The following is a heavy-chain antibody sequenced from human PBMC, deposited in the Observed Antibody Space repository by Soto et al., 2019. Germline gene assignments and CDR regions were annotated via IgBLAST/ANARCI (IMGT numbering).Heavy chain of an antibody. CDR3: ARDLWGYCGTDCYPLDV. D-gene: IGHD2-21*02. CDR1: GGSISRYY. V-gene: IGHV4-59*01. CDR2: MYNTGST. Sequence: QVQLQESGPGLVKPSETLSLTCTVSGGSISRYYWSWIRQPPGKGLEWIGYMYNTGSTVYNPPFKSRVTRSVATSKNTFSLKLNSVTAADTAVYYWARDLWGYCGTDCYPLDVWGQGTTVTVSS. J-gene: IGHJ6*02.